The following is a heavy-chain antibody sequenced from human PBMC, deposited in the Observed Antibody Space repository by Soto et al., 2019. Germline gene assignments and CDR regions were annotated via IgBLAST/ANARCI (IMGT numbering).Heavy chain of an antibody. D-gene: IGHD5-18*01. Sequence: QVHLEQSGAEVKKPGSSVKVSCKASGGIFKTDAVAWVRQAPGQGLEWVGGLTPLYGTANYAQKFQGRVTITADESTGAAYMEVSSLRAEDRAVYYCVRDLTLGYRSGGDGFDVWGQGTMVTVSS. CDR1: GGIFKTDA. J-gene: IGHJ3*01. CDR2: LTPLYGTA. V-gene: IGHV1-69*01. CDR3: VRDLTLGYRSGGDGFDV.